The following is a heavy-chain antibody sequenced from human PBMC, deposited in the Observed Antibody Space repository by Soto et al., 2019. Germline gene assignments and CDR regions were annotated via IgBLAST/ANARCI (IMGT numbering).Heavy chain of an antibody. Sequence: QVQLVQSGAEVKEPGDSVRVSCEASGYTFTAYYIHWVRQAPGQGLEWMGWINPKFGDTTYAQDFQGRVSMTRDMSLSTVYRELSRLTSDDTAIYYCARNMDYYYGRGSGNGHGVWGQGTTVTVFS. V-gene: IGHV1-2*02. D-gene: IGHD3-10*02. CDR1: GYTFTAYY. CDR2: INPKFGDT. CDR3: ARNMDYYYGRGSGNGHGV. J-gene: IGHJ6*02.